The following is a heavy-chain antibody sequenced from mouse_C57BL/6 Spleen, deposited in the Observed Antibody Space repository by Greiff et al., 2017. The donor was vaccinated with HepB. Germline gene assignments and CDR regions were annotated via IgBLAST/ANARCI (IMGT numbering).Heavy chain of an antibody. D-gene: IGHD1-1*01. CDR2: ISNGGGST. V-gene: IGHV5-12*01. Sequence: EVKLVESGGGLVQPGGSLKLSCAASGFTFSDYYMYWVRQTPEKRLEWVAYISNGGGSTYYPDTVKGRFTISRDNAKNTLYLQMSRLKSEDTAMYYCARQHYGSPYWYFDVWGTGTTVTVSS. CDR3: ARQHYGSPYWYFDV. J-gene: IGHJ1*03. CDR1: GFTFSDYY.